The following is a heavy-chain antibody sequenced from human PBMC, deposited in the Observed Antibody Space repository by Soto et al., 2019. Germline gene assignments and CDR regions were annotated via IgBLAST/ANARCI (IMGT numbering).Heavy chain of an antibody. V-gene: IGHV4-34*01. J-gene: IGHJ6*02. CDR1: GGSFSGYY. CDR3: ARAKKLERLYGMDV. CDR2: INHSGST. Sequence: QAQLQQWGAGLLKPSETLSLTCAVYGGSFSGYYWSWIRQPPGKGLEWIGEINHSGSTNYNPSLKSRVTISVDTSKNQFSLKLSSVTAADTAVYYCARAKKLERLYGMDVWGQGTTVTVSS. D-gene: IGHD1-1*01.